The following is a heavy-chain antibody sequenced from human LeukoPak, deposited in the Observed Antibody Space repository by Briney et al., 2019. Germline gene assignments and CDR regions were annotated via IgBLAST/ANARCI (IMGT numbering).Heavy chain of an antibody. CDR3: ARDPTLKITIFGVSGDDAFDI. CDR2: ISGSGGTT. J-gene: IGHJ3*02. D-gene: IGHD3-3*01. Sequence: GGSLRLSCAASGFTFSGYAMSWVRQAPGKGLEWVSAISGSGGTTYYADSVKGRFTLSRDNSKNTLYLQMNSLRAEDTAVYYCARDPTLKITIFGVSGDDAFDIWGQGSMVTVSS. V-gene: IGHV3-23*01. CDR1: GFTFSGYA.